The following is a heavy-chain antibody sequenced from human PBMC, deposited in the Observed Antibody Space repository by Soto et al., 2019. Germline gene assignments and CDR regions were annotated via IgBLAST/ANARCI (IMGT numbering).Heavy chain of an antibody. V-gene: IGHV4-30-4*01. CDR3: AREGGESSDGLYYFDS. CDR1: GGSTSSDNY. CDR2: IYYSGNT. D-gene: IGHD3-16*01. Sequence: PSETLSLTCTVSGGSTSSDNYWSWIRQPQVKGLEWIGHIYYSGNTDYNPSLKSRLAISIDTSKNQFSLKLSSVTAADTAVYFCAREGGESSDGLYYFDSWGQGSLVTVSS. J-gene: IGHJ4*02.